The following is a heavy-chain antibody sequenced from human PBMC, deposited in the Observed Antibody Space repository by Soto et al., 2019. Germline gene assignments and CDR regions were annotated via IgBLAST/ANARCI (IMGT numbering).Heavy chain of an antibody. D-gene: IGHD6-19*01. V-gene: IGHV4-61*08. CDR2: IYYSGST. J-gene: IGHJ5*02. Sequence: PSETLSLTCTVSGGSISSGGYYWSWIRQPPGKGLEWIGYIYYSGSTNYNPSLKSRVTISVDTSKNQFSLKLSSVTAADTAVYYCARARYSSSWFDPWGQGTLVTVSS. CDR3: ARARYSSSWFDP. CDR1: GGSISSGGYY.